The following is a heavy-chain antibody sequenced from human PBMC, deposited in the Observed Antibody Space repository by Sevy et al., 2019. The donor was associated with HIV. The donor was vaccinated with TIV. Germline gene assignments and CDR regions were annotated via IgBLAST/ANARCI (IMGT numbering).Heavy chain of an antibody. CDR1: GFTFSSYG. CDR3: ARDGRYYYDSSGYRGADDTFDI. Sequence: GGSLRLSCAVSGFTFSSYGMHWVRQAPGRGLEWVAVIWYDGSKKYYVDSVKGRFTVSRDNSKNTLYLQMNNLRAEDTAVYYCARDGRYYYDSSGYRGADDTFDIWGQGTMVIVSS. V-gene: IGHV3-33*01. CDR2: IWYDGSKK. D-gene: IGHD3-22*01. J-gene: IGHJ3*02.